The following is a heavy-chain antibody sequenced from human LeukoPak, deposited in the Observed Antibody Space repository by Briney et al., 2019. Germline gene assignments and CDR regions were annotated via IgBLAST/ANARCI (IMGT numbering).Heavy chain of an antibody. Sequence: VASVKVSCKASGYTFTSYYMHWVRQAPGQGLEWMEIINPSGGRTSYAQKFQGRVTMTRDTSTSTVYMELSSLRSEDTAVYYCARGGGVEMATILGDYWGQGTLVTVSS. CDR1: GYTFTSYY. CDR3: ARGGGVEMATILGDY. V-gene: IGHV1-46*01. CDR2: INPSGGRT. J-gene: IGHJ4*02. D-gene: IGHD5-24*01.